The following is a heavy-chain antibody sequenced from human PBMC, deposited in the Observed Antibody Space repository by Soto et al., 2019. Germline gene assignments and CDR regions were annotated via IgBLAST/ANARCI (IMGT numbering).Heavy chain of an antibody. Sequence: EVQLVESGGTLVQPGGSLRLSCSASGFTFNSYAMHWVRQAPGKGLEFVSAISSYGADTYYADSVKGRFAISRDNSKNTLYLQMSSLRAEYTALYYCVKEGYMRSDWYGQFDYWGQGALVTVSS. D-gene: IGHD6-19*01. CDR3: VKEGYMRSDWYGQFDY. CDR2: ISSYGADT. CDR1: GFTFNSYA. V-gene: IGHV3-64D*06. J-gene: IGHJ4*02.